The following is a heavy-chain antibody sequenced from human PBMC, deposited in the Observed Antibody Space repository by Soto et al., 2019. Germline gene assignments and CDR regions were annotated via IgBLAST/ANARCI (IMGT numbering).Heavy chain of an antibody. CDR1: GGSISSSSYY. CDR2: IYYSGST. CDR3: ARDVPLRFLIGGYYMDV. V-gene: IGHV4-39*07. D-gene: IGHD3-3*01. J-gene: IGHJ6*03. Sequence: SETLSLTCTVSGGSISSSSYYWGWIRQPPGKGLEWIGSIYYSGSTYYNPSLKSRVTISVDTSKNQFSLKLSSVTAADTAVYYCARDVPLRFLIGGYYMDVWGKGTTVTVSS.